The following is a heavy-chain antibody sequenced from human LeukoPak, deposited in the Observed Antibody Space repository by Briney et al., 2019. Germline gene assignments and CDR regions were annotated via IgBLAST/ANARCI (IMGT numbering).Heavy chain of an antibody. CDR3: AKDLKQMATIPLGYYYYMDV. V-gene: IGHV3-30*18. J-gene: IGHJ6*03. D-gene: IGHD5-24*01. CDR1: GFTFSSYG. Sequence: GGSLRLSCAASGFTFSSYGMNWVRQAPGKGLEWMALISYDGSNKYYADSVKGRFTISRDNSKNTLYLQMNSLRAEDTAVYYCAKDLKQMATIPLGYYYYMDVWGKGTTVTVSS. CDR2: ISYDGSNK.